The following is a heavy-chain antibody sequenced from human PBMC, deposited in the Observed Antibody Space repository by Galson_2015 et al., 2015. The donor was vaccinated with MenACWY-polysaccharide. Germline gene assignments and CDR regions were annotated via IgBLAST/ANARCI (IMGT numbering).Heavy chain of an antibody. Sequence: SLRLSCAASGLTFSSYWMYWVRQAPGKGLVWVSRINSDGRSTSYVDSVKGRFTISRDNAKNTLYLQMNSLRADDTAVYYCARSRAWSTGSYYGMDVWGQGTLVTVSS. D-gene: IGHD1-1*01. V-gene: IGHV3-74*01. J-gene: IGHJ6*02. CDR2: INSDGRST. CDR1: GLTFSSYW. CDR3: ARSRAWSTGSYYGMDV.